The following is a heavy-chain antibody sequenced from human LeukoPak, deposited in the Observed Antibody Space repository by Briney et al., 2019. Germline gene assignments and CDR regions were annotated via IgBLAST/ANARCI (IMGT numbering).Heavy chain of an antibody. CDR3: ARVEIVVVPAAIQDRDYYYYYMDV. D-gene: IGHD2-2*02. Sequence: PGGSLRLSCAASGFTFSSYGMHWVRQAPGKGLEWVTFIRYDGSKKYYADSVKGRFTISRDNSKNTLYLQMNSLRAEDTAVYYCARVEIVVVPAAIQDRDYYYYYMDVWGKGTTVTVSS. CDR2: IRYDGSKK. V-gene: IGHV3-30*02. J-gene: IGHJ6*03. CDR1: GFTFSSYG.